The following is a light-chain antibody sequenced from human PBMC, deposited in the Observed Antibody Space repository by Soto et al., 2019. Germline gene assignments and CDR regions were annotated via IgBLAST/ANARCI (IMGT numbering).Light chain of an antibody. CDR1: NIGSKS. V-gene: IGLV3-21*02. Sequence: SYELTQPPSVSVAPGRAARITCGGNNIGSKSVHWYQQKSGQASVLVVHDNTDRPSGIPERFSGSNSGNTATLTITRVEVGDEADYYCQVWDSSSNHYVFGTGTQLTVL. CDR2: DNT. J-gene: IGLJ1*01. CDR3: QVWDSSSNHYV.